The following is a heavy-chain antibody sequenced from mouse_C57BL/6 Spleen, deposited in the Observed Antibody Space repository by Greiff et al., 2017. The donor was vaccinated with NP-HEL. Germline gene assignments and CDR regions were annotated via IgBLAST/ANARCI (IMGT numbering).Heavy chain of an antibody. V-gene: IGHV1-63*01. CDR2: IYPGGGDT. CDR3: ARDYAYYSNYILFAY. Sequence: VQLQQSGAELVRPGTSVKMSCKASGYTFTNYWIGWAKQRPGHGLEWIGDIYPGGGDTNYNEKFKGKATLTADKSSSTDYMQFSSLTSEDTAIYYCARDYAYYSNYILFAYWGQGTLVTVSA. D-gene: IGHD2-5*01. J-gene: IGHJ3*01. CDR1: GYTFTNYW.